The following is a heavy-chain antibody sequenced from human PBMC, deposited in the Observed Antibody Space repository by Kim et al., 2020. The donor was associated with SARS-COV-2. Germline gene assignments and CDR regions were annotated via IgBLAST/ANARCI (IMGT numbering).Heavy chain of an antibody. CDR3: TTGVVVVPAEPNYYYYGMDV. D-gene: IGHD2-2*01. CDR1: GFTFSNAW. V-gene: IGHV3-15*01. Sequence: GGSLRLSCAASGFTFSNAWMSWVRQAPGKGLEWVGRIKSKTDGGTTDYAAPVKGRFTISRDDSKNTLYLQMNSLKTEDTAVYYCTTGVVVVPAEPNYYYYGMDVWGQGTTVTVSS. J-gene: IGHJ6*02. CDR2: IKSKTDGGTT.